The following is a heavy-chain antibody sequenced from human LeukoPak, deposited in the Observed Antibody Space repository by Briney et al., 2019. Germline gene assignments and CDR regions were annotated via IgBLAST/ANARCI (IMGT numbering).Heavy chain of an antibody. V-gene: IGHV4-34*01. J-gene: IGHJ5*02. CDR1: GGSFSGYY. CDR3: ARGAIDPELSENWFDP. Sequence: SETLSLTCAVYGGSFSGYYWSWIRQPPGKGLEWIGEINHSGSTNYNPSLKSRVTISVDTSKNQFSLKLSSVTAADTAVYYCARGAIDPELSENWFDPWGQGTLVSVSS. D-gene: IGHD1-14*01. CDR2: INHSGST.